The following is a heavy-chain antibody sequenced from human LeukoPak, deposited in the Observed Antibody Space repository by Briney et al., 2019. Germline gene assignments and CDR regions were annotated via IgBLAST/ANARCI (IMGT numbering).Heavy chain of an antibody. V-gene: IGHV4-4*07. CDR3: ARDGGYSSHDY. J-gene: IGHJ4*02. Sequence: SETLSLTCTVSGDSISSYYWSWIRQPAGKGLEWIGRISTSGSTNYNPSLKSRVTMSVDTSKSRFSLKLSSVTAADTAVYYCARDGGYSSHDYWGQGTLVTVSS. CDR2: ISTSGST. D-gene: IGHD6-19*01. CDR1: GDSISSYY.